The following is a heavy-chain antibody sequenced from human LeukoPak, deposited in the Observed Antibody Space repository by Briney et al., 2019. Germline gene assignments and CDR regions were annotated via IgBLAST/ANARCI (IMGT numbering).Heavy chain of an antibody. J-gene: IGHJ4*02. CDR3: ARDSTYYYDSGSSGPHYFDN. D-gene: IGHD3-10*01. V-gene: IGHV3-30*01. CDR2: ISSGGTYE. CDR1: GFTFSNYA. Sequence: GKSLRLCCAASGFTFSNYAMHWVRQAPGKGLEWVSLISSGGTYEYYADSVKGRFTISRDNSKNTLYLQLNSLRAEDTAVYYCARDSTYYYDSGSSGPHYFDNWGQGTLVTVSS.